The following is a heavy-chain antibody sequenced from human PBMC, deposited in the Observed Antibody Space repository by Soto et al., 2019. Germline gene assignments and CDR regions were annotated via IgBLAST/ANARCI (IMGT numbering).Heavy chain of an antibody. Sequence: QVRLVQSGAEVKKPGASVKVSCKASGYTFTSYDINWVRQATGQGLEWVGWMSPSRGDTGYAQKFQDRLTMTWDTSISTAYMELNSLSSEDTAVYYCARDYGGKSGWFDPWGQGTLVTVSS. CDR3: ARDYGGKSGWFDP. V-gene: IGHV1-8*01. J-gene: IGHJ5*02. CDR2: MSPSRGDT. D-gene: IGHD4-17*01. CDR1: GYTFTSYD.